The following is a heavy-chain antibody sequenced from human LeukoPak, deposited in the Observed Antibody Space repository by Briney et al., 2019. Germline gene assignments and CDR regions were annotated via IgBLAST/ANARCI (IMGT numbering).Heavy chain of an antibody. D-gene: IGHD4-17*01. V-gene: IGHV3-74*01. J-gene: IGHJ4*02. Sequence: PGRSLRLSCAASGFTFSSYWMHWVRQAPGKGLVWVSRINSDGSSTSYADSVKGRFTISRDNAKNTLYLQMNSLRAEDTAVYYCARGRDYGDYPAGYWGQGTLVTVSS. CDR2: INSDGSST. CDR1: GFTFSSYW. CDR3: ARGRDYGDYPAGY.